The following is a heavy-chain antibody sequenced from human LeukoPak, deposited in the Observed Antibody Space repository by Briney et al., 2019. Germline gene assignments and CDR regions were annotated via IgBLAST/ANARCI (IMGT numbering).Heavy chain of an antibody. Sequence: GASVKVSCKASGYTFTSYDINWVRQAPGQGLEWMGWMNPNSGNTGYAQKFQGRVTMTRNTSISTAYMELSRLRSEDTAVYYCARAREQWLVLSGDFDYWGQGTLVTVSS. CDR3: ARAREQWLVLSGDFDY. CDR1: GYTFTSYD. D-gene: IGHD6-19*01. V-gene: IGHV1-8*01. CDR2: MNPNSGNT. J-gene: IGHJ4*02.